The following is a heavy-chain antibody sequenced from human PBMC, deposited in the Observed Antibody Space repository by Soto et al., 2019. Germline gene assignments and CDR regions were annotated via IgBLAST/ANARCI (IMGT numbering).Heavy chain of an antibody. CDR1: GFTLSTYA. CDR2: IIGSGGST. J-gene: IGHJ4*02. CDR3: ANGRYYYDSSGYFAY. D-gene: IGHD3-22*01. V-gene: IGHV3-23*01. Sequence: PGGSMRLSCVASGFTLSTYAMSWVRQAPGKGLEWVSAIIGSGGSTYYADSVKGRFTISRDNSKNTLYLQMNSLRAEDTAVYYCANGRYYYDSSGYFAYWGQGTLVTVSS.